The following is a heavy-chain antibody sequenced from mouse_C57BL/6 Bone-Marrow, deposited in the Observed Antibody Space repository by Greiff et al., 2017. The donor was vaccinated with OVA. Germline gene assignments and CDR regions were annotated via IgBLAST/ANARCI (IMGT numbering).Heavy chain of an antibody. J-gene: IGHJ3*01. V-gene: IGHV1-81*01. D-gene: IGHD3-2*02. CDR2: IYPRSGNT. CDR3: ARRDSSGWFAY. CDR1: GYTFTSYG. Sequence: VQRVESGAELARPGASVKLSCKASGYTFTSYGISWVKQRTGQGLEWIGEIYPRSGNTYYNEKFKGKATLTADKSSSTAYMELRSLTSEDSAVYFCARRDSSGWFAYWGQGTLVTVSA.